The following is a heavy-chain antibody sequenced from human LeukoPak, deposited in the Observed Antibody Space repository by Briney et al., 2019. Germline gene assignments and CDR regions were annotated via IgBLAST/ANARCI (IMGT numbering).Heavy chain of an antibody. CDR2: IYYSGST. Sequence: SETLSLTCIVSGGSISGYYWSWVRQPPGKGLEWIGCIYYSGSTNYNPSLKRRVTISVDPSKNQFSLKLSSVTAADTAVYFCARHLIAVAGPFDYWGQGTLVTVSS. CDR3: ARHLIAVAGPFDY. J-gene: IGHJ4*02. D-gene: IGHD6-19*01. CDR1: GGSISGYY. V-gene: IGHV4-59*08.